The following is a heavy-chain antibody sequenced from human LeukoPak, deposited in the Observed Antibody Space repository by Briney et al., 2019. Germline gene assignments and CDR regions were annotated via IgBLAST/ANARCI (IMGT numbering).Heavy chain of an antibody. J-gene: IGHJ6*03. CDR3: ARDRGRLQMQESMDV. D-gene: IGHD4-11*01. V-gene: IGHV1-46*01. CDR1: GYTFTSYY. CDR2: INPSGGST. Sequence: GASVKVSCKASGYTFTSYYMHWVRQAPGQGLEWMGIINPSGGSTSYAQKFQGRVTMTRDMSTSTVYMELSSLRSEDTAVYYCARDRGRLQMQESMDVWGKGTTVTVSS.